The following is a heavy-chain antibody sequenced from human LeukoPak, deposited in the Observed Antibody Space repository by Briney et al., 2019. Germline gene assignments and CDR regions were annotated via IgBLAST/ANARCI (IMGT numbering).Heavy chain of an antibody. J-gene: IGHJ3*02. CDR3: ARDVCRSSTSCHEKRAFDI. V-gene: IGHV1-2*02. D-gene: IGHD2-2*01. CDR1: GYTFTGYY. Sequence: GASVKVSGTASGYTFTGYYMHWVRQAPGQGLEWMGWINPNSGGTNYAQKFQGRVTMTRDTSISTAYMELSRLRSDDTAVYYCARDVCRSSTSCHEKRAFDIWGQGTMVTVSS. CDR2: INPNSGGT.